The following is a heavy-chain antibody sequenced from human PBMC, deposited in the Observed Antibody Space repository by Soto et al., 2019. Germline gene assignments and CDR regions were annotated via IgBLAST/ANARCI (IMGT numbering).Heavy chain of an antibody. V-gene: IGHV3-23*01. CDR1: GFTFSNYA. CDR2: ISSGGGGT. CDR3: AKGSSGSPKYYFDY. D-gene: IGHD1-26*01. Sequence: GGSLRISCAASGFTFSNYAMTWVRQAPGKGLEWVSAISSGGGGTYYADSVKGRFSISRDNSKNILYLQMNSLRAEDTAVYYCAKGSSGSPKYYFDYWGHGTLVTVSS. J-gene: IGHJ4*01.